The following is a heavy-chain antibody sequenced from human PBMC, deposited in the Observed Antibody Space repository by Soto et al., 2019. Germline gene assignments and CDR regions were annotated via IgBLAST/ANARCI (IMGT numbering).Heavy chain of an antibody. CDR1: GGSISSGGYY. Sequence: PSETLSLTCTVSGGSISSGGYYWSWIRQHPGKGLEWIGYIYYSGSTYYNPSLKSRVTISVDTSKNQFSLKLSSVTAADTAVYYCARTSGYYYVDYYYGMDVWGQGTTVTVS. J-gene: IGHJ6*02. D-gene: IGHD3-22*01. CDR3: ARTSGYYYVDYYYGMDV. V-gene: IGHV4-31*03. CDR2: IYYSGST.